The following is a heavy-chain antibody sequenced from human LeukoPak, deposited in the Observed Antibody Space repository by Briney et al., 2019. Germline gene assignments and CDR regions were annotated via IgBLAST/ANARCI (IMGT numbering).Heavy chain of an antibody. CDR3: AKRFRGVSIDYYYYYGMDV. V-gene: IGHV3-23*01. Sequence: PGGSLRLSCAVSGFTFSSSAMSWVRQAPGKGLQWVSTFSGNGNTYYADSVKGRFTISRDNAKNTLYLQMNSLRAEDTAVYYCAKRFRGVSIDYYYYYGMDVWGQGTTVTVSS. CDR2: FSGNGNT. J-gene: IGHJ6*02. D-gene: IGHD1-26*01. CDR1: GFTFSSSA.